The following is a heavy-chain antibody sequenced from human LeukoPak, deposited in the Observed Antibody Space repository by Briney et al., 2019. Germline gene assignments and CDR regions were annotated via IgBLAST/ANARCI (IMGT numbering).Heavy chain of an antibody. J-gene: IGHJ5*02. CDR2: IIPIFGTA. CDR1: GGTFSSYA. Sequence: SVKVSCKASGGTFSSYAISWVRQAPGQGLEWMGGIIPIFGTANYAQKFQGRVTITTDESTSTAYMELSSLRSEDTAGYYCARTYGDYGWYNWFDPWGQGTLVTVSS. V-gene: IGHV1-69*05. CDR3: ARTYGDYGWYNWFDP. D-gene: IGHD4-17*01.